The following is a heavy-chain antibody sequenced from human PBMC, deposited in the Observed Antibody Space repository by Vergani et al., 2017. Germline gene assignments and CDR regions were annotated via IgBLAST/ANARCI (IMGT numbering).Heavy chain of an antibody. J-gene: IGHJ6*02. D-gene: IGHD4-17*01. CDR3: ARGSTVTYYYYYGMDV. CDR2: IYYSGST. V-gene: IGHV4-59*01. CDR1: GGSISSYY. Sequence: QVKLQESGPGLVKPSETLSLTCTVSGGSISSYYWSWIRQPPGKGLEWIGYIYYSGSTNYNPSLKSRVTISVDTSKNQFSLKLSSVTAADTAVYYCARGSTVTYYYYYGMDVWGQGP.